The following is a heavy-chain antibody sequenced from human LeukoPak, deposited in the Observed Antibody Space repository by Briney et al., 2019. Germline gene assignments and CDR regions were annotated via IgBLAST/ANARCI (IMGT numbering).Heavy chain of an antibody. CDR1: GFTFSKAW. CDR2: ILSITDGATT. CDR3: TTHPYGDSPFDY. D-gene: IGHD4-17*01. Sequence: GGSLRLSCAASGFTFSKAWMSWVRQAPGKGLEWIGRILSITDGATTDYAAPVKGRFTISRDDSKNTLYLHMNSLRIDDTAVYYCTTHPYGDSPFDYWGQGTLVTVSS. V-gene: IGHV3-15*01. J-gene: IGHJ4*02.